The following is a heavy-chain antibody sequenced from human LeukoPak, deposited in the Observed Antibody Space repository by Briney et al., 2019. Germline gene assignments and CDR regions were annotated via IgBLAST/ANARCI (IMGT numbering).Heavy chain of an antibody. CDR1: GITFSSYA. J-gene: IGHJ4*02. D-gene: IGHD2-21*02. V-gene: IGHV3-23*01. Sequence: GGSLRLSCVVSGITFSSYAMTWVRQAPGKGLEWVSIISGSGGSKNYADSVKGRFTISRDNSKNTVYLQMNSLRTEDTAIYYCAKGDTVAVTAYYFDYWGQETLVTVSS. CDR2: ISGSGGSK. CDR3: AKGDTVAVTAYYFDY.